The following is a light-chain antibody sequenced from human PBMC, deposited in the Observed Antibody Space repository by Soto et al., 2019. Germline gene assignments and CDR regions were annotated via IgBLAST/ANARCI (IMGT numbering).Light chain of an antibody. CDR1: QSVNSN. CDR2: DAS. Sequence: EIVMTQSPATLSVSPGERATLSCRASQSVNSNLAWYRQKPGQAPGLLISDASTRATGVPARFSGSGSGTEFTLNISSLQSEEYGIYYCQQYNFWPPLTFGGGTKVEIK. J-gene: IGKJ4*01. V-gene: IGKV3-15*01. CDR3: QQYNFWPPLT.